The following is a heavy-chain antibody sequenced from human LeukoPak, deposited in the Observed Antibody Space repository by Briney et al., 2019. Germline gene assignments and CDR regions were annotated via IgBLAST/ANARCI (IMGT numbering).Heavy chain of an antibody. D-gene: IGHD3/OR15-3a*01. J-gene: IGHJ2*01. CDR3: AREGGLLDISSYWYFDL. V-gene: IGHV4-38-2*02. CDR2: INHSGST. CDR1: DYSISTDYY. Sequence: SETLSLTCTVSDYSISTDYYWGWIRQPPGKGLEWIGSINHSGSTYYNPSLRSRVTISVDTSKNQFSMKLTSVTAADTAVYYCAREGGLLDISSYWYFDLWGRGTLVTVSS.